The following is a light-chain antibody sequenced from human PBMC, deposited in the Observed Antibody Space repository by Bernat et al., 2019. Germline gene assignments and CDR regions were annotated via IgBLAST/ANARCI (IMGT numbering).Light chain of an antibody. CDR1: QDISNY. CDR2: DAS. CDR3: QQYDNLSALT. Sequence: DIQMTQSPSSLSASVGDRVTITCQASQDISNYLNWYQQKPGKAPKLLIYDASNLETGVPSRFSGSGSGTDFTFTISSLQPGDIATYYCQQYDNLSALTFGGGTKVEIK. J-gene: IGKJ4*01. V-gene: IGKV1-33*01.